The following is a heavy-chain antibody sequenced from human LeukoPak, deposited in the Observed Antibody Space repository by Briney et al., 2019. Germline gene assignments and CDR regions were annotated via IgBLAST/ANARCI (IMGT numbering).Heavy chain of an antibody. J-gene: IGHJ4*02. CDR2: ISSSSSYI. V-gene: IGHV3-21*01. CDR3: AREAYYYDSSGPTLDY. D-gene: IGHD3-22*01. CDR1: GFTVSSNY. Sequence: GGSLRLSCAASGFTVSSNYMSWVRQAPGKGLEWVSSISSSSSYIYYADSVKGRFTISRDNAKNSLYLQMNSLRAEDTAVYYCAREAYYYDSSGPTLDYWGQGTLVTVSS.